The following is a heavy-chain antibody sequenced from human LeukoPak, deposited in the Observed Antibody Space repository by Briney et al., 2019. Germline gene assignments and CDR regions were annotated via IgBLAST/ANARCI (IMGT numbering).Heavy chain of an antibody. V-gene: IGHV3-21*01. J-gene: IGHJ4*02. Sequence: GVLRLSCAASGFTFSSYSMNWVRQAPGKGLEWVSSISSSSSYIYYADSVKGRFTISRDNAKNSLYLQMNSLRAEDTAVYYCARAPGTAFFDYWGQGTLVTVSS. CDR2: ISSSSSYI. CDR3: ARAPGTAFFDY. CDR1: GFTFSSYS. D-gene: IGHD1-1*01.